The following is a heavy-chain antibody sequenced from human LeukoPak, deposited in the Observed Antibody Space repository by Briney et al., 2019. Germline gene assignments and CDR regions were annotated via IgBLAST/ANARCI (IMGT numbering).Heavy chain of an antibody. D-gene: IGHD3-22*01. CDR3: ARPQGYFAANFDY. Sequence: PGGSLRLSCAASGFTFSSYAMHWVRQAPGKGLEWVAVISYDGSNKYHADSVKGRFTISRDNSKNTLYLQMNSLRGEDTAVFYCARPQGYFAANFDYWGQGTLVTVSS. V-gene: IGHV3-30*04. CDR1: GFTFSSYA. CDR2: ISYDGSNK. J-gene: IGHJ4*02.